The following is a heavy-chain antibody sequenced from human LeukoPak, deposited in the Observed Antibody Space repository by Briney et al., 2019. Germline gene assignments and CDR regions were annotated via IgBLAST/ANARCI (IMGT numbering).Heavy chain of an antibody. V-gene: IGHV3-21*04. CDR1: GFTFSSYS. D-gene: IGHD6-19*01. CDR3: AKDHDSSGWPTFDH. CDR2: ISSSSSYI. J-gene: IGHJ4*02. Sequence: PGGSLRLSCAASGFTFSSYSMNWVRQAPGKGLEWVSSISSSSSYIYYADSVRGRFTISRDNSKNTLYLQMDRMRVEDSAVYYCAKDHDSSGWPTFDHWGQGTLVTVSS.